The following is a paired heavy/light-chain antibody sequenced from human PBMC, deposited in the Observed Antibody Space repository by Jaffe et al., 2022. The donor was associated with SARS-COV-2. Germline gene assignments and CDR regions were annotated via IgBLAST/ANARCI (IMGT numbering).Light chain of an antibody. J-gene: IGKJ2*01. CDR3: QQYYSTPYT. V-gene: IGKV4-1*01. CDR2: WAS. CDR1: QSVLDSSSKKYY. Sequence: DIVMTQSPDSLAVSLGERATINCKSSQSVLDSSSKKYYFGWYQQKPGQPPKLLIYWASTRESGVPERFSGSGSGTDFTLTISSLQAEDVAVYYCQQYYSTPYTFGQGTKLEIK.
Heavy chain of an antibody. Sequence: QVQLQESGPGLVKPSQTLSLTCTVSGGSISSASYSWSWIRQPAGKGLEWIGHIYTNGRTNYNPSLKSRVTISVDTSKNQFSLKLSSVTAADTAVYYCARGDRVCYESAHHWGQGTLVTVSS. V-gene: IGHV4-61*02. CDR2: IYTNGRT. J-gene: IGHJ1*01. CDR3: ARGDRVCYESAHH. D-gene: IGHD2-8*01. CDR1: GGSISSASYS.